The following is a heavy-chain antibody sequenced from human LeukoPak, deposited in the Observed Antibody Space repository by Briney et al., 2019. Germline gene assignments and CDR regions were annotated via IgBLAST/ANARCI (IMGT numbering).Heavy chain of an antibody. CDR3: ARIRDSSGYYPTGAFDI. D-gene: IGHD3-22*01. CDR2: IYPGDSGP. V-gene: IGHV5-51*01. J-gene: IGHJ3*02. Sequence: GESLKISCKGPGYSFTSYWIGWVRQMPGKGLEWMGIIYPGDSGPRYSPSFQGQVTISVDKSISTAYLQWSSLKASDTAMYYCARIRDSSGYYPTGAFDIWGQGTMVTVSS. CDR1: GYSFTSYW.